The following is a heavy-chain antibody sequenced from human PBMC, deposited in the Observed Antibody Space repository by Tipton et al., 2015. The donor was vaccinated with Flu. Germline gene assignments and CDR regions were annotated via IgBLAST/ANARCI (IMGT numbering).Heavy chain of an antibody. CDR1: GFTFSSYG. J-gene: IGHJ3*02. CDR3: AKSYYDTDPDAFDI. D-gene: IGHD3-9*01. CDR2: IWYDGSNK. Sequence: RSLRLSCAASGFTFSSYGMHWVRQAPGKGLEWVAVIWYDGSNKYYADSVKGRFTISRDNSKNTLYLQMNSLRAEDTAVYYCAKSYYDTDPDAFDIWGQGTMVTVSS. V-gene: IGHV3-33*06.